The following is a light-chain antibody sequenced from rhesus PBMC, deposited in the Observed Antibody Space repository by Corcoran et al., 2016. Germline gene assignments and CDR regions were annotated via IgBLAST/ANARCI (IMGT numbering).Light chain of an antibody. Sequence: DIQMTQSPSSLSASVGDRVTITCRASQGISSYLNWYQQKQGKAPKLLIYYANSLESGVPSRFSGSGSGTEFTLTISSLQPEDFATYYCQQYNSLPYSFGQGTKVEIK. V-gene: IGKV1-32*01. CDR2: YAN. CDR3: QQYNSLPYS. J-gene: IGKJ2*01. CDR1: QGISSY.